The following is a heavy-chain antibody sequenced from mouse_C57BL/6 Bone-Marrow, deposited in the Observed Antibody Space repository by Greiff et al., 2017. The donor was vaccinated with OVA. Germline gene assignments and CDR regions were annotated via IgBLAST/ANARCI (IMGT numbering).Heavy chain of an antibody. J-gene: IGHJ3*01. V-gene: IGHV5-6*02. CDR2: ISSGGSYT. D-gene: IGHD2-5*01. CDR1: GFTFSSYG. Sequence: DVKLVESGGDLVKPGGSLKLSCAASGFTFSSYGMSWVRQTPDKRLEWVATISSGGSYTYYPDSVKGRFTISRDNAKNTLYLQMSSLKSEDTAMYYCARDLYSNEHGGWFAYWGQGTLVTVSA. CDR3: ARDLYSNEHGGWFAY.